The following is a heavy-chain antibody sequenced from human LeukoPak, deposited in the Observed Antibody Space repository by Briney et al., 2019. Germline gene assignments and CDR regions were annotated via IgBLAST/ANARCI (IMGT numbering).Heavy chain of an antibody. CDR1: GGSFSGYY. CDR2: INHSGST. J-gene: IGHJ4*02. D-gene: IGHD3-10*01. CDR3: ARGAAMVRGVTRWPGY. Sequence: SETLSLTCAVYGGSFSGYYWSWIRQPPGKGLEWIGEINHSGSTNYNPSLKSRVTISVDTSKNQFSLKLSSVTAADTAVYYCARGAAMVRGVTRWPGYWGQGTLVTVSS. V-gene: IGHV4-34*01.